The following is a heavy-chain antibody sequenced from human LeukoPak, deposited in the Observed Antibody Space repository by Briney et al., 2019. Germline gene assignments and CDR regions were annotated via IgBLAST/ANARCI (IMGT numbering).Heavy chain of an antibody. CDR3: ARSLRITMIATY. CDR2: ISYDGSNK. Sequence: PGGSLRLSCAASGFTLSSYAMHWVRQAPGKGLEWVAVISYDGSNKYYADSVKGRFTISRDNSKNTLYLQMNSLRAEDTAVYYCARSLRITMIATYWGQGTLVTVSS. J-gene: IGHJ4*02. V-gene: IGHV3-30-3*01. D-gene: IGHD3-22*01. CDR1: GFTLSSYA.